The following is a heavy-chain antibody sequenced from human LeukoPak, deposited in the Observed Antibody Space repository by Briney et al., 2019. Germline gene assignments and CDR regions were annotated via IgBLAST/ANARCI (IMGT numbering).Heavy chain of an antibody. Sequence: GESLKISCKGSGYSFSSYWIGWVRQMPGKGLEWMGIIYPGDSDTRYSPSFQGQVTISADKSISTAYLQWSSLKASDTAMYYCARLPHSNYYGSGSYDYWGQGTLVTVSS. CDR1: GYSFSSYW. CDR3: ARLPHSNYYGSGSYDY. V-gene: IGHV5-51*01. J-gene: IGHJ4*02. CDR2: IYPGDSDT. D-gene: IGHD3-10*01.